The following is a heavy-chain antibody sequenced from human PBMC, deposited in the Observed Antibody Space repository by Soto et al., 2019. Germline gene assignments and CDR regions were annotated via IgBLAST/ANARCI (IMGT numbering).Heavy chain of an antibody. V-gene: IGHV3-30*18. J-gene: IGHJ6*02. CDR1: GFTFSSYG. Sequence: GGSLRLSCAASGFTFSSYGMHWVRQAPGKGLEWVAVISYDGSNKYYADSVKGRFTISRDNSKNTLYLQMNSLGAEDTAVYYCAKSVSANNYGMAVWGQGTTVTVSS. D-gene: IGHD3-16*02. CDR2: ISYDGSNK. CDR3: AKSVSANNYGMAV.